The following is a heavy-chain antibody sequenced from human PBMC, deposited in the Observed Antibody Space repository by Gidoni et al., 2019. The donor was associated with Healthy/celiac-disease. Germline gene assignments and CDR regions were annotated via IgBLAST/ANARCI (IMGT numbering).Heavy chain of an antibody. D-gene: IGHD6-19*01. Sequence: EVQLVESGGGLVKPGGSLRLSCAASGFTFSNAWMSWVRQAPGKGLEWVGRIKSKTDGGTTDYAAPVKGRFTISRDDSKNTLYLQMNSLKTEDTAVYYCTTSKWVGYHPFDYWGQGTLVTVSS. V-gene: IGHV3-15*01. CDR2: IKSKTDGGTT. CDR3: TTSKWVGYHPFDY. J-gene: IGHJ4*02. CDR1: GFTFSNAW.